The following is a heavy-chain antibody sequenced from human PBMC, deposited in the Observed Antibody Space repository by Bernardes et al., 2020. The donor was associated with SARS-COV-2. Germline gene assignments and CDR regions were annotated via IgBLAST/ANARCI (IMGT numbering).Heavy chain of an antibody. V-gene: IGHV4-4*02. CDR2: IYRGGNT. D-gene: IGHD3-10*02. CDR3: ARGVVVPARYFDD. J-gene: IGHJ4*02. Sequence: SETLSLTCAVSGGSISSYHWWSWVRQPPGKGLEWIGEIYRGGNTNYNPSLKSRATISIDRSNNQFSLRLTSVTAADTAVYFCARGVVVPARYFDDWGQGILVTVSS. CDR1: GGSISSYHW.